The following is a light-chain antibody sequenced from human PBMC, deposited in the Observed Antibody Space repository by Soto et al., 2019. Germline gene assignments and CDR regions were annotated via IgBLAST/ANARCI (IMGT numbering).Light chain of an antibody. CDR2: GAS. CDR3: QQYGDSPLT. CDR1: QSVSGSY. J-gene: IGKJ4*01. Sequence: ENVLTQSPGTLSLSPGERATLSCRASQSVSGSYLAWYQQKPGQAPRLLIYGASSMATGIPDRFSGSASGTDFTLTISRLEPEDFAVYHCQQYGDSPLTFGGGTKVEIK. V-gene: IGKV3-20*01.